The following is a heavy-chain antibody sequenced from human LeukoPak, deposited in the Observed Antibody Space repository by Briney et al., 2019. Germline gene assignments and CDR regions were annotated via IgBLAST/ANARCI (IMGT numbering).Heavy chain of an antibody. Sequence: PGGSLRLSCAASGFTFSSYAMSWVRQAPGKGLEWVSAISGSGGSTYYADSVKGRFTISRDNSKNTLYLQMNSLRAENTAVYYCAGIDVVVPAASKAGTTPWGYWGQGTLVTVSS. CDR2: ISGSGGST. D-gene: IGHD2-2*01. J-gene: IGHJ4*02. CDR1: GFTFSSYA. CDR3: AGIDVVVPAASKAGTTPWGY. V-gene: IGHV3-23*01.